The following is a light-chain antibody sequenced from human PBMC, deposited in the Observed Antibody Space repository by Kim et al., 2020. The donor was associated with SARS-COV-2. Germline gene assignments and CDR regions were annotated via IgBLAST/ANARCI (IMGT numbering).Light chain of an antibody. CDR3: CSYAGDNDLV. CDR1: SSNIGASNY. V-gene: IGLV2-8*01. Sequence: GQSLTISCTGTSSNIGASNYVAWYQQHPGKVPKVMIYEVSKRPSGVPDRFSGSKSGNTASLTVSGLQAEDEADYFCCSYAGDNDLVFGGGTQLTIL. J-gene: IGLJ2*01. CDR2: EVS.